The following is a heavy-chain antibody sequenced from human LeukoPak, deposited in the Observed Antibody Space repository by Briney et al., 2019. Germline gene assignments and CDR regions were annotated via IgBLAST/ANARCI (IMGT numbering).Heavy chain of an antibody. CDR2: ISVYNGHT. J-gene: IGHJ6*03. CDR1: GYTFASNG. V-gene: IGHV1-18*01. D-gene: IGHD5-12*01. CDR3: ARDRSGYDLYYYYYMDV. Sequence: GASVKVSCKASGYTFASNGLSWVRQAPGQGLEWMGWISVYNGHTNYAQNLEGRVTMTTDTSTSTAYMELRSLRSDDTAVYYCARDRSGYDLYYYYYMDVWGKGTTVTVSS.